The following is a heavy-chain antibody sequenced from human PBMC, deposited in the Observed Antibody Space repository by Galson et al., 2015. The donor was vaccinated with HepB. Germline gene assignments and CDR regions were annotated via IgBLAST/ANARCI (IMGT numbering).Heavy chain of an antibody. CDR2: IKSDGITT. J-gene: IGHJ1*01. CDR3: AVRGGS. V-gene: IGHV3-74*01. CDR1: GFTFSDYW. D-gene: IGHD3-16*01. Sequence: SLRVSYAASGFTFSDYWMHWVRQAPGGGLLWVSLIKSDGITTAYADSVKGRFFISRDNAKNTLYLQMNSLRDEDTAVYYCAVRGGSWGQGTLVTVSS.